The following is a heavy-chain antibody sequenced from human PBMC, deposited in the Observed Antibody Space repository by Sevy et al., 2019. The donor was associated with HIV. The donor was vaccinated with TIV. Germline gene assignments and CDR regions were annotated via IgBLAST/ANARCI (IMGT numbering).Heavy chain of an antibody. CDR1: GYTLTELS. J-gene: IGHJ4*02. V-gene: IGHV1-24*01. CDR2: FDPEDGET. CDR3: ATGPFYYDSSGYYFRALDY. Sequence: ASVKVSCKVCGYTLTELSMHWVRQAPGKGLEWMGGFDPEDGETIYAQKFQGRVTMTEDTSTDTAYMELSSLRSEDTAVYYCATGPFYYDSSGYYFRALDYWGQGTLVTVSS. D-gene: IGHD3-22*01.